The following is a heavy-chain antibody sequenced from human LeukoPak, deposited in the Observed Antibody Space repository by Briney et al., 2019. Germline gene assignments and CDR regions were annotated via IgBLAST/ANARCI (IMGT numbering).Heavy chain of an antibody. CDR3: ARQYYSNSRYYYYYYMDV. V-gene: IGHV6-1*01. J-gene: IGHJ6*03. D-gene: IGHD4-11*01. Sequence: SQTLSLTCAISGDSVSSNSAAWNWIRQSPSRGLEWLGRTYYRAKWYNDYAVSVKSRITINPDTSKNQFSLQLNSVTPEDTAVYYCARQYYSNSRYYYYYYMDVWGKRTTVTVSS. CDR2: TYYRAKWYN. CDR1: GDSVSSNSAA.